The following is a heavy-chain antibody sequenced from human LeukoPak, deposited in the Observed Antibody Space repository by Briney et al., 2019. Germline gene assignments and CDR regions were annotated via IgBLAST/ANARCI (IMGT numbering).Heavy chain of an antibody. D-gene: IGHD4-17*01. J-gene: IGHJ2*01. CDR2: VSIGGTYI. V-gene: IGHV3-21*01. Sequence: PGGSLRLSCAASGFTFSSYGMNWVRQAPGKGLEWVSFVSIGGTYIYYADSVKGRFTISRDDAKNSLYLQMNSLTAEDTAEYYCARNKINTVTTGWYFDLWGRGTLVTVSA. CDR3: ARNKINTVTTGWYFDL. CDR1: GFTFSSYG.